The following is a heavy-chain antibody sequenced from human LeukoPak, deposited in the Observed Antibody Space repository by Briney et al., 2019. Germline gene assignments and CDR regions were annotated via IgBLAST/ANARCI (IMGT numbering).Heavy chain of an antibody. Sequence: GGPLRLSCAVSGFTFSSYAMSWVRQAPGKGLEWVSAISGSGGTTYYADSVKGRFTISRDNSKNTLYLQMNSLRAEDTAIYYCAKLRDFFDSSGQFDYWGQGTLVTVSS. J-gene: IGHJ4*02. D-gene: IGHD3-22*01. CDR1: GFTFSSYA. CDR2: ISGSGGTT. CDR3: AKLRDFFDSSGQFDY. V-gene: IGHV3-23*01.